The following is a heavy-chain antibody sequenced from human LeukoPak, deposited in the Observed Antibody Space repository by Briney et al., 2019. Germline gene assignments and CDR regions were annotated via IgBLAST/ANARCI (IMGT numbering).Heavy chain of an antibody. CDR3: ARRVSLLAVVGGNWFDP. CDR1: GGSISSSSYY. CDR2: IYCSGST. J-gene: IGHJ5*02. V-gene: IGHV4-39*07. D-gene: IGHD2-15*01. Sequence: KPSETLSLTCTVSGGSISSSSYYWGWLRQPPGKGLEWIGSIYCSGSTYYNPSLKSRVTISVDTSKNQFSLKLSSVTAADTAVYYCARRVSLLAVVGGNWFDPWGQGTLVTVSS.